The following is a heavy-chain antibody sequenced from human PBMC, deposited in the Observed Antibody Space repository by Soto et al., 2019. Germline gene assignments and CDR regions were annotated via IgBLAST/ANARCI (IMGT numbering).Heavy chain of an antibody. CDR2: IYHSGST. CDR1: GGSISSSNW. Sequence: QVQLQESGPGLVKPSGTLSLTCAVSGGSISSSNWWSWVRQPPGKGLEWIGEIYHSGSTNYNPSLKSRVTIAVDTSKNQFSLKLSSVTAADTAVYYCATDMYCSSTSCDYWGQGTLVTVSS. D-gene: IGHD2-2*01. CDR3: ATDMYCSSTSCDY. J-gene: IGHJ4*02. V-gene: IGHV4-4*02.